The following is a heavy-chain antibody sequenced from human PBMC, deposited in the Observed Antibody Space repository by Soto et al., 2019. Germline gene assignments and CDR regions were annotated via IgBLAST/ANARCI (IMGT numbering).Heavy chain of an antibody. V-gene: IGHV1-3*01. CDR3: ARGAPPDY. Sequence: GASVKVSCKASGYTFTSYGISWVRQAPGQGLEWMGWINPGNGNTKYSQNFQGRVTITRDTSASTAYMELSGLRSEDTAVYYCARGAPPDYRGLGTLVTVSS. CDR1: GYTFTSYG. CDR2: INPGNGNT. D-gene: IGHD3-10*01. J-gene: IGHJ4*02.